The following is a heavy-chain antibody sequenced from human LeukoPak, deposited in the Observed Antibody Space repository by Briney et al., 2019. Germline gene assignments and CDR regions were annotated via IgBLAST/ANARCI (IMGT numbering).Heavy chain of an antibody. CDR3: AKALGIAVAGNAFDI. Sequence: PGGSLRLSCAASGFTFSSYAMSWVRQAPGKGLGWVSAISGSGGSTYYADSVKGRFTISRDNSKNTLYLQMNSLRAEDTAVYYCAKALGIAVAGNAFDIWGQGTMVTVSS. CDR1: GFTFSSYA. CDR2: ISGSGGST. J-gene: IGHJ3*02. V-gene: IGHV3-23*01. D-gene: IGHD6-19*01.